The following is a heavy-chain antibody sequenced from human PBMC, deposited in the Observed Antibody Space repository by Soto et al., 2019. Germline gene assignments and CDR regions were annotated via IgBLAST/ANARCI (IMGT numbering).Heavy chain of an antibody. J-gene: IGHJ6*02. Sequence: GASVKVSGKVSGYTLTELSMHCVRQAPGKGLEWMGGFDPEDGETIYAQKFQGRVTMTEDTSTDTAYMELSSLRSEDTAVYYCATVTRYYYYGMDVWGQGTTVTVSS. CDR1: GYTLTELS. CDR2: FDPEDGET. V-gene: IGHV1-24*01. CDR3: ATVTRYYYYGMDV.